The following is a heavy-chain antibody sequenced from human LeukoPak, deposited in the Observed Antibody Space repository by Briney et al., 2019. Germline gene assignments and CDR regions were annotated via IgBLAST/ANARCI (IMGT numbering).Heavy chain of an antibody. CDR1: GFTFASHW. J-gene: IGHJ4*02. CDR3: VKDKLEYCSSLICKGSHFDS. V-gene: IGHV3-7*03. CDR2: IKQDESEI. D-gene: IGHD2-2*01. Sequence: GGSLRLSCEASGFTFASHWMSWFRQAPGKGPEWVATIKQDESEIYYVDSVKGRFTVSRDNTKNSLYLQMNSLRAGDTAVYFCVKDKLEYCSSLICKGSHFDSWGQGTLVTVSS.